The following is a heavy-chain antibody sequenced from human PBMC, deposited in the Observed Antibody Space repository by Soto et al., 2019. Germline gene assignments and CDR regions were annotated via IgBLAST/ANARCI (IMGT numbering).Heavy chain of an antibody. J-gene: IGHJ4*02. Sequence: LRLSCAASGFTFSTYAMSWVRQAPGKGLEWVSTIDNSGGITYYADSVKGRFTISRDNSKNTLYLQMNSLRAEDTAVYYCAKGGYNYGFLFDCWGQGTLVTAPQ. CDR2: IDNSGGIT. D-gene: IGHD5-18*01. CDR3: AKGGYNYGFLFDC. CDR1: GFTFSTYA. V-gene: IGHV3-23*05.